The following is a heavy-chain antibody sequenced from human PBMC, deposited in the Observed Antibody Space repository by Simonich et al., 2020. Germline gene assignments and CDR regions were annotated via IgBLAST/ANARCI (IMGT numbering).Heavy chain of an antibody. V-gene: IGHV3-74*01. Sequence: EVQLVESGGGLVQPGGSLRLSCAASGFTFSSYWLHWVRQAPGKGLGLVSRINSDGIRTSYADSVKGRFTISRDNAKNTLYLQMNSLRAEDTAVYYCARDYSNYDAFDIWGQGTMVTVSS. CDR1: GFTFSSYW. D-gene: IGHD4-4*01. CDR2: INSDGIRT. CDR3: ARDYSNYDAFDI. J-gene: IGHJ3*02.